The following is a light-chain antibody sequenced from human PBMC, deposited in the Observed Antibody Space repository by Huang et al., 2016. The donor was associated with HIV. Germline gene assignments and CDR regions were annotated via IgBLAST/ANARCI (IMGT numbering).Light chain of an antibody. CDR2: GAS. Sequence: DIVLMQSPGTLSLSPGERAALSCRASHNITDNFLAWYQQGSGQAPRLLIYGASNRAIGIPDRFSGSGSGTDFTLIISRLEPQDSAVYYCQQYLSSPLTFGGGTNVEIK. CDR1: HNITDNF. CDR3: QQYLSSPLT. J-gene: IGKJ4*01. V-gene: IGKV3-20*01.